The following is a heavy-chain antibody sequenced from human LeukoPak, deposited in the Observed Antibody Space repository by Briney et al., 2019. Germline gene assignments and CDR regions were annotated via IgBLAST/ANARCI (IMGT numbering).Heavy chain of an antibody. CDR3: NGYYDFWTPPDY. V-gene: IGHV3-11*04. CDR2: ISSSGSTI. CDR1: GFTFSDYY. J-gene: IGHJ4*02. Sequence: KPGGSLRLSCAASGFTFSDYYMSWIRQAPGKGLEWVSYISSSGSTIYYADSVKGRFTISRDNAKNSLYLQMNSLRAEDTAVYYCNGYYDFWTPPDYWGQGTLVTVSS. D-gene: IGHD3-3*01.